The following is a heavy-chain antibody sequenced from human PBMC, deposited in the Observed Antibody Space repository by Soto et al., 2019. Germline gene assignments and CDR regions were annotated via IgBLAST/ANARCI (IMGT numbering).Heavy chain of an antibody. J-gene: IGHJ4*02. CDR1: GGTFSSYA. CDR2: IIPIFGTA. D-gene: IGHD3-22*01. V-gene: IGHV1-69*13. Sequence: GASVKVSWRGAGGTFSSYAIRWVRQDPGQGLEWMGGIIPIFGTANYAQKFQGRVTITADESTSTAYMELSSLRSEDTAVYYCAREGRRYYDSSGYYPFDYWGQRTLVTVSS. CDR3: AREGRRYYDSSGYYPFDY.